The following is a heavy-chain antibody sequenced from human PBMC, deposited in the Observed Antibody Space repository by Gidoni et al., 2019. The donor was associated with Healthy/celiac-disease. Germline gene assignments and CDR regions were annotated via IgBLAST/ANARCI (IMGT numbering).Heavy chain of an antibody. J-gene: IGHJ5*02. V-gene: IGHV5-51*01. CDR1: GYSFTSYG. Sequence: EVQLVQSGAEANTPGESLTISCNGSGYSFTSYGIGWVRQMPGKGLEWMGIIYPGDSDTRYSPSFQGQVTISADKSISTAYLQWSSLKASDTAMYYCASSAAGIWFDPWGQGTLVTVSS. D-gene: IGHD6-13*01. CDR2: IYPGDSDT. CDR3: ASSAAGIWFDP.